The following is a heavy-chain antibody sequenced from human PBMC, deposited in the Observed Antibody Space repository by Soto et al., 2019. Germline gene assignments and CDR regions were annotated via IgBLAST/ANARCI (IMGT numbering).Heavy chain of an antibody. Sequence: LLLSXVSAVFAFGNDPVSWFVDTPWKGLQWISTISGTGGMTDYEDSVRGRFTVSIDHSKDTVHLQMTSLGGDDTAVYYCAKDSTMARGLRDFDIRGKGTKV. CDR2: ISGTGGMT. CDR3: AKDSTMARGLRDFDI. CDR1: VFAFGNDP. V-gene: IGHV3-23*01. J-gene: IGHJ3*02. D-gene: IGHD3-10*01.